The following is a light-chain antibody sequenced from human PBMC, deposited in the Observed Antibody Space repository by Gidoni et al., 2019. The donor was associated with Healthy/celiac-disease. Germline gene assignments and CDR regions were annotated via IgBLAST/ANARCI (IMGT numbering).Light chain of an antibody. CDR1: QGISSY. V-gene: IGKV1-9*01. J-gene: IGKJ5*01. Sequence: EIQLTQSPSFLSASVGDRVTITCRASQGISSYLAWYQQKPGKAPKLLTYAASTLQSGVPSRFSGSGSGTEFTLTISSLQPEDFATYYCQQLNSYPPTFGQETRLGIK. CDR2: AAS. CDR3: QQLNSYPPT.